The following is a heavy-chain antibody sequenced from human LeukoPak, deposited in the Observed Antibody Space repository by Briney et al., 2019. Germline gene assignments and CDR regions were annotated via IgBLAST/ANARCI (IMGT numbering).Heavy chain of an antibody. CDR1: GDSVASNSAA. V-gene: IGHV6-1*01. D-gene: IGHD6-13*01. CDR2: TYYRSKWYN. CDR3: ARDRGSSQEPGGFDY. J-gene: IGHJ4*02. Sequence: SQTISLTCAISGDSVASNSAAWDWIRQSPSRGLEWLGRTYYRSKWYNDYAVSVKGRITINSDTSKNQFSLQLNSVTPEDTAVYYCARDRGSSQEPGGFDYWGQGTLVTVSS.